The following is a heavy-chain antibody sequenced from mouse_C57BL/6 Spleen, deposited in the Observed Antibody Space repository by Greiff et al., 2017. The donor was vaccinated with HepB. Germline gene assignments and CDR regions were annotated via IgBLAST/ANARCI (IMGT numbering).Heavy chain of an antibody. J-gene: IGHJ1*03. CDR3: ARGEDGDSWYVDV. Sequence: EVQLQQSGPELVKPGASVKISCKASGYTFTDYYMNWVKQSHGKSLEWIGDINPNNGGTSYNQKFKGKATLTVDNSSSTAYMELRSLTSEDSAVYYWARGEDGDSWYVDVWGTGTTVTVSS. CDR1: GYTFTDYY. V-gene: IGHV1-26*01. CDR2: INPNNGGT. D-gene: IGHD2-13*01.